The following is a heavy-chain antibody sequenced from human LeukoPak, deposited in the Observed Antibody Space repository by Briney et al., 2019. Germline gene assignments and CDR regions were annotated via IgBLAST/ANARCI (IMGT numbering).Heavy chain of an antibody. CDR1: GGSISSYY. Sequence: SETLSLTCTVSGGSISSYYWSWIRQPPGKGLEWIGYIYYSGSTNYNPSLKSRVTISVDTSKNQFSLKLSSVTAADTAVYYCARVVLLQLERRGWFDPWGQGTLVTVSS. CDR3: ARVVLLQLERRGWFDP. V-gene: IGHV4-59*01. J-gene: IGHJ5*02. D-gene: IGHD1-1*01. CDR2: IYYSGST.